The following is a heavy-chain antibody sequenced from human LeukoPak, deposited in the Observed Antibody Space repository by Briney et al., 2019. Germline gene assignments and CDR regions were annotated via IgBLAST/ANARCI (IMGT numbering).Heavy chain of an antibody. CDR3: ARHYGSGSYSAEYFQH. J-gene: IGHJ1*01. D-gene: IGHD3-10*01. V-gene: IGHV4-59*08. CDR1: GGSISSYY. Sequence: SEALSLTCTVSGGSISSYYWSWIRQPPGKGLEWIGYIYYSGSTNYNPSLKSRVTISVDTSKNQFSLKLSSVTAADTAVYYCARHYGSGSYSAEYFQHWGQGTLVTVSS. CDR2: IYYSGST.